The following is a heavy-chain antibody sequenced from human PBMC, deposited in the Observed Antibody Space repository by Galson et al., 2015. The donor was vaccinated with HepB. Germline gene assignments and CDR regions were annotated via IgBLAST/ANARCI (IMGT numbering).Heavy chain of an antibody. J-gene: IGHJ6*02. V-gene: IGHV3-11*06. CDR1: GLTFSDYY. D-gene: IGHD6-13*01. CDR2: IRGRSSYT. CDR3: ARDRSSWSASYGMDV. Sequence: SLRLSCAASGLTFSDYYMSWIRQAPGKGLEWVSYIRGRSSYTKYADSVKGRFTISRDNAKKSLYLQMNSLRAEDTAVYYCARDRSSWSASYGMDVWGQGTTVTVSS.